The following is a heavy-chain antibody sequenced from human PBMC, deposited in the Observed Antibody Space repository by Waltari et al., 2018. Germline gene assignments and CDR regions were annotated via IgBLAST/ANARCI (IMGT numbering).Heavy chain of an antibody. V-gene: IGHV3-15*01. CDR1: GFEASDFTFSQAW. CDR3: TTEIRAYALDT. J-gene: IGHJ3*02. D-gene: IGHD2-2*01. CDR2: IKRRTDGGTS. Sequence: EVHLEESGGGLVKPGGSLRLSCLASGFEASDFTFSQAWLSGARQDQGKGLEWIGRIKRRTDGGTSDYAASVTDRFTISRDDSRNTLYLQMNSLIMEDTGIYFCTTEIRAYALDTWGQGTMVTISS.